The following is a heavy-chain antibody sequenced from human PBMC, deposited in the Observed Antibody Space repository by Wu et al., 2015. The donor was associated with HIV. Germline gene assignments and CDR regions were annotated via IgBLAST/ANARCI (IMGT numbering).Heavy chain of an antibody. J-gene: IGHJ6*02. V-gene: IGHV1-18*01. CDR2: ISAYNGLT. D-gene: IGHD3/OR15-3a*01. CDR3: ATRNPGSGSYNYYYFAMDV. Sequence: QVQLVQSGAEVKKPGASVKVSCKASGYTFTSYGISWVRQAPGQGLEWMGWISAYNGLTNYAPNFQERVTFRRDMSANTVDMQLRNLRSDDTAVYFCATRNPGSGSYNYYYFAMDVWAKGPRSPSP. CDR1: GYTFTSYG.